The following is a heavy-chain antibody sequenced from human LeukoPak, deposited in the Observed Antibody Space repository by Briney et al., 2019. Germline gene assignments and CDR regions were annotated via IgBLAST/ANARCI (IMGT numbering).Heavy chain of an antibody. D-gene: IGHD3-10*01. CDR3: ARARILWFGEPDAAAFDI. CDR1: GFTFSSYW. CDR2: INSDGSST. Sequence: HSGGSLRLSCAASGFTFSSYWMHWVRQAPGKGLVWVSRINSDGSSTSYADSVKGRFTISRDNAKNTLYLQMNSLRAEDTAVYYCARARILWFGEPDAAAFDIWGQGTMVTVSS. J-gene: IGHJ3*02. V-gene: IGHV3-74*01.